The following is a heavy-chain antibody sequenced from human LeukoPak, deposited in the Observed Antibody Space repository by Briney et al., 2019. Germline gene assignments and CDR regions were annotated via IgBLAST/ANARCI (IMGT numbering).Heavy chain of an antibody. CDR2: ISAQHGHG. CDR1: GDSENFYG. J-gene: IGHJ6*03. CDR3: ARTTEGYCSSASCFGFSYSYYMDV. D-gene: IGHD2-2*01. Sequence: ASVKVSCKTSGDSENFYGITWVRQVAGQGLEWMGWISAQHGHGEYAADSQDRVTMTTDTHTNTAYMELRSLRSDDTAVYYCARTTEGYCSSASCFGFSYSYYMDVWGKGTTVTISS. V-gene: IGHV1-18*01.